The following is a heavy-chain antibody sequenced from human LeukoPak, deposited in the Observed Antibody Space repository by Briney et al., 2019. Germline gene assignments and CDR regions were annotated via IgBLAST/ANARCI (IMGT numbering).Heavy chain of an antibody. CDR1: GYTFTSYD. D-gene: IGHD6-19*01. J-gene: IGHJ6*03. CDR2: MNPNSGNT. V-gene: IGHV1-8*01. Sequence: ASVKVSCKAPGYTFTSYDINWVRQATGQGLEWMGWMNPNSGNTGYAQKFQGRVTMTRNTSISTAYMELSSLRSEDTAVYYCARVVSGWYLYYYYYMDVWGKGTTVTVSS. CDR3: ARVVSGWYLYYYYYMDV.